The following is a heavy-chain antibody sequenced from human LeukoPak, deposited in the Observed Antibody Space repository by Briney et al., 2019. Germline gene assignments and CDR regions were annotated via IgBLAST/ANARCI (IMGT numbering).Heavy chain of an antibody. Sequence: GGSLRLSCAASGFIFSNYNMNWVRQAPGKGLEWVSSISSSGTYIYYADSAKGRFTISRDNAKNSLYLQMNSLRAEDTAVYYCARVFTRGYYDSSGYSDYWGQGTLVTVSS. CDR3: ARVFTRGYYDSSGYSDY. CDR1: GFIFSNYN. D-gene: IGHD3-22*01. CDR2: ISSSGTYI. V-gene: IGHV3-21*06. J-gene: IGHJ4*02.